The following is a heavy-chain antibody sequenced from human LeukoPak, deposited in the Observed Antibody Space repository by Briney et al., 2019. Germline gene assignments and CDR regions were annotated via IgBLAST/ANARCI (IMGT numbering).Heavy chain of an antibody. CDR2: INPNSGGT. Sequence: ASVKVSCKASGCTFTGYYMHWVRQAPGQGLEWMGWINPNSGGTNYAQKFQGRVTMTRDTSISTAYMELSRLRSDDTAVYYCASNYYDSSGYYWDYWGQGTLVTVSS. J-gene: IGHJ4*02. CDR3: ASNYYDSSGYYWDY. D-gene: IGHD3-22*01. CDR1: GCTFTGYY. V-gene: IGHV1-2*02.